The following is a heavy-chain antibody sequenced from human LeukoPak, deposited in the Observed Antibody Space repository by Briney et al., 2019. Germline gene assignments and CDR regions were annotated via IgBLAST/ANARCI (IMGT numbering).Heavy chain of an antibody. CDR3: ARDPAGSSWFDY. Sequence: PGGSLRLSCAASGFTFSSYEMNWVRQAPGKGLEWVSYISGSGGSIYNADSVKGRFTISRDNAKNSLYLQMHSLRAEDTAVYYCARDPAGSSWFDYWGQGTPVTVSS. J-gene: IGHJ4*02. D-gene: IGHD6-13*01. V-gene: IGHV3-48*03. CDR1: GFTFSSYE. CDR2: ISGSGGSI.